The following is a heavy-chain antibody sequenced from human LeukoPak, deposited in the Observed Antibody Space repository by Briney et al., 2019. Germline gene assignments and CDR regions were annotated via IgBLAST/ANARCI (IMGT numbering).Heavy chain of an antibody. J-gene: IGHJ5*02. Sequence: PSETLSLTCAVYGGSFSGYYWSWIRLPPGKGLEWIGEINHSGSTNYNPSLKSRVTISVDTSKNQFSLKLSSVTAADTAVYYCARGRSYYGSGSYYKHWFDPWGQGTLVTVSS. CDR3: ARGRSYYGSGSYYKHWFDP. V-gene: IGHV4-34*01. CDR2: INHSGST. D-gene: IGHD3-10*01. CDR1: GGSFSGYY.